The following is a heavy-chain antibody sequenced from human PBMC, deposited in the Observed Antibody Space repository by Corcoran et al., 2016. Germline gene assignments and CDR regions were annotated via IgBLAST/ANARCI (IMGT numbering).Heavy chain of an antibody. D-gene: IGHD2-15*01. V-gene: IGHV4-39*07. CDR1: GGSISSSSYY. J-gene: IGHJ5*02. CDR3: EGYCSGGSCPNWFDP. Sequence: QLQLQESGQGLVKPSETLSLTCTVSGGSISSSSYYWGWIRQPPGKGLEWIGSIYYSGSTYYNPSLKSRVTISVDTSKHQFSLKLGSVTAADTAVYYGEGYCSGGSCPNWFDPWGQGTLVTVSS. CDR2: IYYSGST.